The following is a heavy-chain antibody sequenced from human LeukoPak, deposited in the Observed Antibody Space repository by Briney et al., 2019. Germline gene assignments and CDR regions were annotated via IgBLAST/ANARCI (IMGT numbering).Heavy chain of an antibody. CDR2: INHSGST. D-gene: IGHD4-23*01. V-gene: IGHV4-34*01. J-gene: IGHJ4*02. CDR1: GGSFSGYY. CDR3: ARDYGGSSPFDY. Sequence: SETLSLTCAVYGGSFSGYYWSWIRQPPGKGLEWIGEINHSGSTNYNPSLKSRVTISVDTSKNQFSLKLSSVTAADTAVYYCARDYGGSSPFDYWGQGTLVTVSS.